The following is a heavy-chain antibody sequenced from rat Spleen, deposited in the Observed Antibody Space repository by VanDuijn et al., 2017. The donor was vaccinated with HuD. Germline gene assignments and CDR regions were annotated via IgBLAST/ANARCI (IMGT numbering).Heavy chain of an antibody. J-gene: IGHJ2*01. CDR1: GFTFSSFA. CDR2: ITSGGSNT. Sequence: EVQLVESGGGLVQPGRSLKLSCAASGFTFSSFAMAWVRQAPKKGLEWVATITSGGSNTYYPDSVKGRFTISRDNAKSTLYLQMDSLRSEDTATYYCAKDSLGLRRVWADWGQGVMVTVSS. D-gene: IGHD1-11*01. CDR3: AKDSLGLRRVWAD. V-gene: IGHV5-25*01.